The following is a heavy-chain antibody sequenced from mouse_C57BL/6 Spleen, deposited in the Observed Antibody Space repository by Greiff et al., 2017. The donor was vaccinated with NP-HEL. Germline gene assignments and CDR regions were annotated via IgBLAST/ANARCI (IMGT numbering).Heavy chain of an antibody. CDR1: GYTFTDYN. D-gene: IGHD1-1*01. CDR2: INPNNGGT. CDR3: AREDYYGSSFDY. V-gene: IGHV1-18*01. J-gene: IGHJ2*01. Sequence: VQLKQSGPELVKPGASVKIPCKASGYTFTDYNMDWVKQSHGKSLEWIGDINPNNGGTIYNQKFKGKATLTVDKSSSTAYMELRSLTSEDTAVYYCAREDYYGSSFDYWGKGTTLTVSS.